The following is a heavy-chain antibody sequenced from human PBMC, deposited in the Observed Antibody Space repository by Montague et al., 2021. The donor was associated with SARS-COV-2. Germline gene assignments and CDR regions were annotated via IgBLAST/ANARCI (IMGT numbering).Heavy chain of an antibody. V-gene: IGHV2-5*01. CDR2: IYSNDEK. D-gene: IGHD3-9*01. CDR1: GFSLSTPNVG. CDR3: AHLIRYYDIFTGIPFDX. Sequence: PALVKPTQTLTLTCTFSGFSLSTPNVGVGWIRQPPGKALEWVAVIYSNDEKRYSPSLRNRLTITKDTAKNQVVLSLTYVDPVDTATYYCAHLIRYYDIFTGIPFDXGGQGSQGTVSS. J-gene: IGHJ4*02.